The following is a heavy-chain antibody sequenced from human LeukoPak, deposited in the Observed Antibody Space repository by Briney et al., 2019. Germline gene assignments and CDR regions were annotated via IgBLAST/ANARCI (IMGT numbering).Heavy chain of an antibody. V-gene: IGHV1-18*01. CDR1: GGTFSSYA. D-gene: IGHD5/OR15-5a*01. CDR2: ISAYNGNT. CDR3: AREDLVLTVLDY. J-gene: IGHJ4*02. Sequence: ASVKVSCKASGGTFSSYAISWVRQAPGQGLEWMGWISAYNGNTNYAQKLQGRVTMTTDTSTSTAYMELRSLRSDDTAVYYCAREDLVLTVLDYWGQGTLVTVSS.